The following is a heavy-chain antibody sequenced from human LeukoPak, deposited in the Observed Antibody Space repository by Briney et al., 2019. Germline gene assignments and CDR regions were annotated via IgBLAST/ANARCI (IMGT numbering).Heavy chain of an antibody. J-gene: IGHJ5*02. D-gene: IGHD6-19*01. V-gene: IGHV4-30-4*01. CDR2: IYYSGTT. CDR1: GGSISSGDCY. Sequence: PSETLSLTCTVSGGSISSGDCYWSWVRQPPGKGLEWIGYIYYSGTTYYNPSLKSRVTISLDTSKNQFSLKLSSVTAADTAVYYCARVWTVAGNRWFDPWGQGTLVTVSS. CDR3: ARVWTVAGNRWFDP.